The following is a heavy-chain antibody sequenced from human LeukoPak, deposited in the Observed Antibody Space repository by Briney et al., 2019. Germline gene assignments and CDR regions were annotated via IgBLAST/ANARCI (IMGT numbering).Heavy chain of an antibody. Sequence: ASVKVSCKASGYTFTSYDINWVRQATGQGLEWMGWMNPNSGNTGYAQKSQGRVTMARNTSISTAYMELSSLRSEDTAVYYCARGGIAVAGRDNWFDPWGQGTLVTVSS. D-gene: IGHD6-19*01. V-gene: IGHV1-8*01. CDR2: MNPNSGNT. CDR1: GYTFTSYD. J-gene: IGHJ5*02. CDR3: ARGGIAVAGRDNWFDP.